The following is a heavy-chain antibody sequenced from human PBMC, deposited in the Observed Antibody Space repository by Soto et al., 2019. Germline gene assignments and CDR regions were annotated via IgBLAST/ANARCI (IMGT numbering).Heavy chain of an antibody. D-gene: IGHD5-12*01. V-gene: IGHV5-51*01. CDR1: GYSFTSYW. CDR2: IYPGDSDT. J-gene: IGHJ4*02. Sequence: PGESLKISCKGSGYSFTSYWIGWVRQMPGKGLEWMGIIYPGDSDTRYSPSFQGQVTISADKSISTAYLQWSSLKASDTAMYYCARHRGDGYNYGILDYWGQGTLVTVSS. CDR3: ARHRGDGYNYGILDY.